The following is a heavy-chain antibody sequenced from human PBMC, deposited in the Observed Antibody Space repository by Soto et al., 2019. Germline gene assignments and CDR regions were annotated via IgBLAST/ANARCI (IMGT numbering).Heavy chain of an antibody. D-gene: IGHD5-18*01. CDR2: IIPIFGTA. CDR1: GGTFSSYA. J-gene: IGHJ6*02. Sequence: GASVKVSCKASGGTFSSYAISWVRQAPGQGLEWMGGIIPIFGTANYAQKFQGRVTITADESTSTAYMELSSLRSEDTAVYYCAHGYSYGYIVSDYYYGMDVWGQGTTVTVSS. V-gene: IGHV1-69*13. CDR3: AHGYSYGYIVSDYYYGMDV.